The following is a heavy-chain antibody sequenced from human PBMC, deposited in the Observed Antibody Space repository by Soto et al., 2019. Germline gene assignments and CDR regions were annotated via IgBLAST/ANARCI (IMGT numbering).Heavy chain of an antibody. CDR2: IYYSGST. CDR1: GGSISSGDYY. J-gene: IGHJ6*02. Sequence: SETLSLTCTVSGGSISSGDYYWSWIRQPPGKGLEWIGYIYYSGSTYYNPSLKSRVTISVDTSKNQFSLKLSSVTAADTAVYYCARDRWEGPLHPRFRYSMDVWGQGTTVTVSS. D-gene: IGHD1-26*01. CDR3: ARDRWEGPLHPRFRYSMDV. V-gene: IGHV4-30-4*01.